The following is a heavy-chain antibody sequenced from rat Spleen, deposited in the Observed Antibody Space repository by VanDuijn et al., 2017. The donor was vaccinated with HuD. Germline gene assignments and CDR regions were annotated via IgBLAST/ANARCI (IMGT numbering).Heavy chain of an antibody. J-gene: IGHJ2*01. CDR2: ISYDGSST. CDR1: GFTFSDYY. D-gene: IGHD1-2*01. CDR3: ARLPYYYSSYIYVGYFDY. Sequence: EVQLVESDGGLVQPGRSLKLSCAASGFTFSDYYMAWVRQAPTKGLEWVATISYDGSSTYYRDSVKGRFTISRDNAKSTLYLQMDSLRSEDTATYYCARLPYYYSSYIYVGYFDYWGQGVMVTVSS. V-gene: IGHV5-29*01.